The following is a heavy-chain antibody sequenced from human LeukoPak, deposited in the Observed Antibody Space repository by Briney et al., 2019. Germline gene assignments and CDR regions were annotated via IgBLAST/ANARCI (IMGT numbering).Heavy chain of an antibody. CDR1: RFTVSSNY. CDR3: ARGRFLEWLDAFDI. CDR2: IYSGGRT. D-gene: IGHD3-3*01. Sequence: GGSLRLSCAAPRFTVSSNYMSWVRQAPGKGLEWVSVIYSGGRTYYADSVKGRLTISRDNSKNTLYLQVNSLRVEDTAVYYCARGRFLEWLDAFDIWGQGTMVTVSS. V-gene: IGHV3-66*01. J-gene: IGHJ3*02.